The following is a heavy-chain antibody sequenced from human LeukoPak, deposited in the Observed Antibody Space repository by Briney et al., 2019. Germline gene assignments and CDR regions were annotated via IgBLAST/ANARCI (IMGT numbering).Heavy chain of an antibody. CDR1: GYSISSSYY. CDR2: IYYSGST. J-gene: IGHJ6*02. D-gene: IGHD3-10*01. V-gene: IGHV4-38-2*02. CDR3: ARDWWFGELVVEDYYYGMDV. Sequence: SETLSLTCTVSGYSISSSYYWGWIRQPPGKGLEWIGSIYYSGSTYYNPSLKSRVTISVDTSKNQFSLKLSSVTAADTAVYYCARDWWFGELVVEDYYYGMDVWGQGTTVTVSS.